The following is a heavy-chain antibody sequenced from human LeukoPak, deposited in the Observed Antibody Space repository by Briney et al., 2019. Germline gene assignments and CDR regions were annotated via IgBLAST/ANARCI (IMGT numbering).Heavy chain of an antibody. V-gene: IGHV4-4*07. CDR1: GGSISYFY. CDR2: IYTSGST. Sequence: SETLSLTCTVSGGSISYFYWSWIRQPAGKGLEWIGRIYTSGSTNYNPSLKSRVTMSVDTSKKQFSLKLSSVTAADTAVYYCARAQEWLTYMDVWGKGTTVTISS. D-gene: IGHD6-19*01. CDR3: ARAQEWLTYMDV. J-gene: IGHJ6*03.